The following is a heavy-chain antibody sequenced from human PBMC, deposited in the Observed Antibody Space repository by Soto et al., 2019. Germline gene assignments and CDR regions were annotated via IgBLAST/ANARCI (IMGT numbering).Heavy chain of an antibody. J-gene: IGHJ6*04. Sequence: RVSLRLSCAASGFTFSRDCMHWVRQAPGKGLEWVAVISYDGSNKYYADSVKGRFAISRDNSKNTLYLQMNSLRAEDTAVYYCEQDLDAAAVPISPYYYGTDVWGKGTTVTVSS. V-gene: IGHV3-30*18. CDR3: EQDLDAAAVPISPYYYGTDV. CDR2: ISYDGSNK. D-gene: IGHD6-13*01. CDR1: GFTFSRDC.